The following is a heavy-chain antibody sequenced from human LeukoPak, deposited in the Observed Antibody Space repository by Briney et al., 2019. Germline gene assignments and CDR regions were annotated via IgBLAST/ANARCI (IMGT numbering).Heavy chain of an antibody. CDR1: GGSISSYY. V-gene: IGHV4-59*01. J-gene: IGHJ6*03. Sequence: SETLSLTCTVSGGSISSYYWSWIRQPPGKGLKWIGYIYYSGSTNYNPSLKSRVTISVDTSKNQFSLKLSSVTAADTAVYYCASGYSYGLYYYYYMDVWGKGTTVTVSS. CDR3: ASGYSYGLYYYYYMDV. CDR2: IYYSGST. D-gene: IGHD5-18*01.